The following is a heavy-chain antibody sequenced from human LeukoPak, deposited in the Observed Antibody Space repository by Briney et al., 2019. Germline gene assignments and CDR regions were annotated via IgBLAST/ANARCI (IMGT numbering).Heavy chain of an antibody. CDR2: ISGSGGST. J-gene: IGHJ4*02. CDR3: AKNPLRRSGIFASRQYYFDY. V-gene: IGHV3-23*01. CDR1: GFTFSSYA. Sequence: PGGSLRLSCAASGFTFSSYAMSWVRQAPGKGLEWVSAISGSGGSTYYADSVKGRFTISRDNSKNTLYLQMNSLRAEDTAVYYCAKNPLRRSGIFASRQYYFDYWGQGTLVTVSS. D-gene: IGHD3-10*01.